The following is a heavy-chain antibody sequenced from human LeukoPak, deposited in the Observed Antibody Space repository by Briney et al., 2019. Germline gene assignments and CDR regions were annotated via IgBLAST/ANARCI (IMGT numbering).Heavy chain of an antibody. D-gene: IGHD3-10*01. CDR3: ARHKPTGSYPLEL. J-gene: IGHJ4*02. V-gene: IGHV4-59*08. CDR2: IYSSGST. Sequence: ETLSLTCTVSGGSISNYYWSWLRQPPGKGLEWVGHIYSSGSTNYNPSLRSRLTISVATSTSQLSLKLTSVTAADTAVYYCARHKPTGSYPLELWGQGTLVTVSS. CDR1: GGSISNYY.